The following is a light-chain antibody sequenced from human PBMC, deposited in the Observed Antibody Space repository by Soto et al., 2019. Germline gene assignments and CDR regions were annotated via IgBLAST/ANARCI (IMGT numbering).Light chain of an antibody. CDR1: QSVSSSY. J-gene: IGKJ2*01. CDR3: QQYTGHT. V-gene: IGKV3-20*01. CDR2: GAS. Sequence: EIVLTQSPGTLSLSPGERATLSCRASQSVSSSYLAWYQKKPGQAPRLLIYGASSRATGIPDRFSGSGSGTDFTLTSSRLEPADFAVYYCQQYTGHTFGQGNKLEIK.